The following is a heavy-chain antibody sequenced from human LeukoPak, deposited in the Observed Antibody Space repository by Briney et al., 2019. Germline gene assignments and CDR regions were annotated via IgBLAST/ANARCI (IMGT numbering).Heavy chain of an antibody. Sequence: SETLSLTCTVSGGSISSGGYYWSWIRQHPGKGLEWIGYINYSGSTYYNPSLKSRVTISVDTSENQFSLEPSSVTAADTAVYYCASTGYSSSWYYFDYWGQGTLVTVSS. CDR1: GGSISSGGYY. CDR2: INYSGST. CDR3: ASTGYSSSWYYFDY. D-gene: IGHD6-13*01. V-gene: IGHV4-31*03. J-gene: IGHJ4*02.